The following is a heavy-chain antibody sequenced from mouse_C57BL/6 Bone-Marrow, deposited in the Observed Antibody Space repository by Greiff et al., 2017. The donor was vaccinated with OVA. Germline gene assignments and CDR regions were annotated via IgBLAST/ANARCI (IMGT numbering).Heavy chain of an antibody. D-gene: IGHD2-3*01. CDR2: INYDGSST. CDR1: GFTFSDYY. CDR3: ARASDGYYPDFDY. Sequence: EVKLVESEGGLVQPGRSMKLSCTASGFTFSDYYMAWVRQVPEKGLEWVANINYDGSSTYYLDSLQSRFIISRDNAKNILYLQLSKLKSEDTATYYCARASDGYYPDFDYWGQGTTLTVSS. J-gene: IGHJ2*01. V-gene: IGHV5-16*01.